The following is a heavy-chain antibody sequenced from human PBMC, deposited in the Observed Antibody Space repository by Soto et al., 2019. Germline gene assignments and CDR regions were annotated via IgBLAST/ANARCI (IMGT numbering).Heavy chain of an antibody. V-gene: IGHV3-74*01. CDR2: INSDGSST. Sequence: GGSLRLSCAASGFTFSSYWMHWVRQAPGKGLVWVSRINSDGSSTSYADSVKGRFTISRDNAKNTLYLQMNSLRAEDTAVYYCARGGIQLWYFDYWGQGTLVTVSS. CDR1: GFTFSSYW. D-gene: IGHD5-18*01. J-gene: IGHJ4*02. CDR3: ARGGIQLWYFDY.